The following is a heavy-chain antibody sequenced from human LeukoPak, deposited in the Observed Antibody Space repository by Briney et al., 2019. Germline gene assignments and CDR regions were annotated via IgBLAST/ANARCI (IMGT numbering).Heavy chain of an antibody. Sequence: SQTLSLTCTVSGGSISSGSYYWSWIRQPAGKGLEWIGRIYTSGSTNYNPSLKSRVTVSVDTSKNQFSLKLSSVTAADTAVYYCARANYYGSGPYYYYMDVWGKGTTVTVSS. CDR2: IYTSGST. CDR1: GGSISSGSYY. D-gene: IGHD3-10*01. V-gene: IGHV4-61*02. J-gene: IGHJ6*03. CDR3: ARANYYGSGPYYYYMDV.